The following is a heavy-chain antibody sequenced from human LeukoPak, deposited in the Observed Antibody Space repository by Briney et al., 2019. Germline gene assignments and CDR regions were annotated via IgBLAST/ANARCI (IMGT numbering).Heavy chain of an antibody. V-gene: IGHV4-59*11. D-gene: IGHD3-10*01. CDR1: GGSFSSHY. J-gene: IGHJ4*02. Sequence: PSETLSLTCTVSGGSFSSHYWSWIRQPPGKGLEWIGYINYSGTINYNPSLKSRVTLSVDTSKNQFSLRLTSVTAADTAVYYCARGPEGSGSYIFDYWGQGTLVTVSS. CDR2: INYSGTI. CDR3: ARGPEGSGSYIFDY.